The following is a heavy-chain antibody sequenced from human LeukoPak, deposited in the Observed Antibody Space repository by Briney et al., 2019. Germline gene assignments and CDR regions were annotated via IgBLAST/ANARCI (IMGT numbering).Heavy chain of an antibody. CDR3: ARGLGPPSVVVPAAMVY. CDR1: GFTFSSYS. D-gene: IGHD2-2*01. CDR2: INHSGST. J-gene: IGHJ4*02. V-gene: IGHV4-34*01. Sequence: GSLRLSCAASGFTFSSYSMNWVRQPPGKGLEWIGEINHSGSTNYNPSLKSRVTISVDTSKNQFSLKLSSVTAADTAVYYCARGLGPPSVVVPAAMVYWGQGTLVTVSS.